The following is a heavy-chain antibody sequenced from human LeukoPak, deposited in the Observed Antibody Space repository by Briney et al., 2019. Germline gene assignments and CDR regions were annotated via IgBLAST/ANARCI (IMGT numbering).Heavy chain of an antibody. V-gene: IGHV3-53*01. CDR3: ARGIYGPYYFDY. J-gene: IGHJ4*01. D-gene: IGHD2/OR15-2a*01. CDR2: IYSAGSA. Sequence: GGSLRLSCAASGFTVSRYYMSWVRQAPGEGLEWVSTIYSAGSAYYADSVTGRFSISRDNSNNTLYLHMNSLRAEDTAVYYCARGIYGPYYFDYWGQGTLVTVSS. CDR1: GFTVSRYY.